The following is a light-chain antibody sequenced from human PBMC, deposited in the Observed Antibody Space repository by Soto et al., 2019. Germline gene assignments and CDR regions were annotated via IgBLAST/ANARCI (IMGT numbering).Light chain of an antibody. V-gene: IGKV3-20*01. CDR3: QQYGSSPLT. CDR2: DAS. J-gene: IGKJ4*01. CDR1: QSISGRY. Sequence: PGERASISCRASQSISGRYLAWYQQKPGQAPRLLIYDASSRATGIPDRFSGSGSGTDFMLTISRLEPEDFAVYYCQQYGSSPLTFGGGTKVEIK.